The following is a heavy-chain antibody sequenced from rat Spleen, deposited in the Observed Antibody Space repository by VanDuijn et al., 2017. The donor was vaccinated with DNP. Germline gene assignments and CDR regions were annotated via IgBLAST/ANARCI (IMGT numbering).Heavy chain of an antibody. J-gene: IGHJ2*01. CDR1: GFTFSDYA. CDR3: ARGDYYSAYYFDY. V-gene: IGHV5-17*01. Sequence: EVQLVESGGGLVQPGRSLKLSCAASGFTFSDYAMAWVRQAPKKGLEWVATIIYDGSSTYYRDSVKGRFTISRDNAKSTLYLQMDSLRSEDTATYYCARGDYYSAYYFDYWGQGVMVTVSS. CDR2: IIYDGSST. D-gene: IGHD1-1*01.